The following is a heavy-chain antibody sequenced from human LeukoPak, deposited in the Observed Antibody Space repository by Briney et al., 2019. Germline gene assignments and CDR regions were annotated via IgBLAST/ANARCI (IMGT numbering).Heavy chain of an antibody. V-gene: IGHV3-74*01. CDR1: GFTFSSFW. D-gene: IGHD5-12*01. Sequence: HPGGSLRLSCAASGFTFSSFWMHWVRQAPGKGLVWVSRINSDGSSTTYADSVKGRFTISRDNAKNTLYLQMNSLRAEDTAVYYGAREGRVSGYDFDYWGQGTLVTVSS. CDR2: INSDGSST. J-gene: IGHJ4*02. CDR3: AREGRVSGYDFDY.